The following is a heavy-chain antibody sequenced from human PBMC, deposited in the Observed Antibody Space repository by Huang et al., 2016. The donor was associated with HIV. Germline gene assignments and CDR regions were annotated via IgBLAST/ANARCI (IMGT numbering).Heavy chain of an antibody. D-gene: IGHD1-1*01. V-gene: IGHV4-34*01. CDR2: INHSGST. Sequence: QVQLQQWGAGLLKPSETLSLTCAVYGGSFSGYYWSWIRQSPGKGLEWIGEINHSGSTNYNPSRKSRLTISVDTSKNQFSLKLGSVTAADTAVYYCARERMMSWLDDHDAFDIWGQGTMVTVSS. J-gene: IGHJ3*02. CDR3: ARERMMSWLDDHDAFDI. CDR1: GGSFSGYY.